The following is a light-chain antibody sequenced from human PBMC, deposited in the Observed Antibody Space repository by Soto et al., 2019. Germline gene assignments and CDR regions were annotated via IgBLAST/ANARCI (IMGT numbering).Light chain of an antibody. CDR1: SSDVGGYTY. Sequence: QSALTQPASVSGSPGQSITISCTGTSSDVGGYTYVSWYQQHPGKAPKLMIYQVSNRPSGVSNRFSGSKSGNTASLTISGLPTEDQAEYYCSFITSNNTRVFGGGTKLTVL. V-gene: IGLV2-14*01. CDR2: QVS. CDR3: SFITSNNTRV. J-gene: IGLJ3*02.